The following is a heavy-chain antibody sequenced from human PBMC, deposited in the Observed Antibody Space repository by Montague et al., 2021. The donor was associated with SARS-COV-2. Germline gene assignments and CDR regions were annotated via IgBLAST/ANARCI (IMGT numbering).Heavy chain of an antibody. J-gene: IGHJ4*02. V-gene: IGHV3-23*01. CDR2: ISGDGGTA. Sequence: SLRLSCAASGFTFGDYAINWVRQAPGKGLEWVAGISGDGGTAYYAESVLGRFAISRDNSKNTVLLQMDSLRVKDPAVYYCAKALYSGGFFFESGSDFWGQGTLVTVSS. CDR3: AKALYSGGFFFESGSDF. CDR1: GFTFGDYA. D-gene: IGHD6-19*01.